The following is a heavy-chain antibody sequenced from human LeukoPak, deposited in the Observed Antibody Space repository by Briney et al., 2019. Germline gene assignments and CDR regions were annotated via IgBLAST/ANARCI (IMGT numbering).Heavy chain of an antibody. D-gene: IGHD5-12*01. CDR2: ISYDGSNK. CDR3: ARDPSYSGYDEPVYYFDY. CDR1: GFTFSSYA. Sequence: GGSLRLSRAASGFTFSSYAMHWVRQAPGKGLEWVAVISYDGSNKYYADSVKGRFTISRDNSKNTLYLQMNSLRAEDTAVYYCARDPSYSGYDEPVYYFDYWGQGTLVTVSS. V-gene: IGHV3-30-3*01. J-gene: IGHJ4*02.